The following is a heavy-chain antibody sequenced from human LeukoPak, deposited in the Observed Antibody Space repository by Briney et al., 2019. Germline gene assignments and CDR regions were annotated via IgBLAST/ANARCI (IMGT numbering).Heavy chain of an antibody. V-gene: IGHV1-2*02. CDR2: INANSGGT. CDR1: GYTFTGYY. Sequence: ASVKVSCKASGYTFTGYYMHWVRQAPGQGIEWMGWINANSGGTNYAQKFQGRVTMTRDTSISTAYMELSRLRSDDTAVCYCARDRRRNFDCLVYYYGMDVWGQGTTVTVSS. D-gene: IGHD3-9*01. J-gene: IGHJ6*02. CDR3: ARDRRRNFDCLVYYYGMDV.